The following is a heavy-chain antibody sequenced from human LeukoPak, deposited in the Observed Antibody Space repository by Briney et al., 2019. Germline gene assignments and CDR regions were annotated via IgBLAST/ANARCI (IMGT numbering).Heavy chain of an antibody. CDR1: GYTFSDYF. J-gene: IGHJ6*01. V-gene: IGHV1-2*02. D-gene: IGHD2-2*01. CDR2: INPNSGGT. CDR3: ASPCRPSSSLYPPYYYYAKHV. Sequence: ASVKVSCKAFGYTFSDYFMHWVRQAPGQGLEWMGWINPNSGGTKFAQKFEDRVTMTRDTSSSTAYMELSNLRSDDTAEYYCASPCRPSSSLYPPYYYYAKHV.